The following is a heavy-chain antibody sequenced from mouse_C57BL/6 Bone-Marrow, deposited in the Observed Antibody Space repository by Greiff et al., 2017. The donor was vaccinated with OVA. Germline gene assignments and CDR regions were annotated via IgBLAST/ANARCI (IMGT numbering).Heavy chain of an antibody. CDR3: ARQFITTVVATDFDY. V-gene: IGHV1-64*01. Sequence: VQLQQPGAELVKPGASVKLSCKASGYTFTSYWMHWVKQRPGQGLEWIGMIHPNSGSTYYNEKFKGKATLTADKSSSTAYMELRSLTSEDSAVYFCARQFITTVVATDFDYWGQGTTLTVSS. CDR1: GYTFTSYW. D-gene: IGHD1-1*01. J-gene: IGHJ2*01. CDR2: IHPNSGST.